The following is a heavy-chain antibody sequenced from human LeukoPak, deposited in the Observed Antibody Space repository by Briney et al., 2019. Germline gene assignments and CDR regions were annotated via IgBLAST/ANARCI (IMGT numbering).Heavy chain of an antibody. Sequence: GGSLRLSCAASGFTVSSNYMSWVRQAPGKGLEWVSVIYSGGSTYYADSVKGRFTISRDNSKNTLYLQMNSLRAEDTAVYYCARGPEGPPYFYYYMDVWGKGTTVTISS. J-gene: IGHJ6*03. V-gene: IGHV3-53*01. CDR2: IYSGGST. CDR3: ARGPEGPPYFYYYMDV. CDR1: GFTVSSNY.